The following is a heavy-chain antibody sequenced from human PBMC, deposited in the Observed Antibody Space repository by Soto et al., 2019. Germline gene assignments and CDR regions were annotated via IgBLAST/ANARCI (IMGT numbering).Heavy chain of an antibody. D-gene: IGHD3-3*01. Sequence: QITLKESGPTVVKPTQTLTLTCTFSGFSLSTSGVGVGWVRRPPGKALEWLALIYWDDDERYSPPLRSRPSISKATYINQVVFTMTNMDAVDTATYFCAYRYEGVFHYWGQGTLVTVSS. CDR3: AYRYEGVFHY. J-gene: IGHJ4*02. V-gene: IGHV2-5*02. CDR2: IYWDDDE. CDR1: GFSLSTSGVG.